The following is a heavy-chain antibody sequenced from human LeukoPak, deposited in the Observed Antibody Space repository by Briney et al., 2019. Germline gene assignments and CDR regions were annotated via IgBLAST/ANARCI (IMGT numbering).Heavy chain of an antibody. D-gene: IGHD1-26*01. Sequence: GSLRLSCAASGFTFSSYEMNWVRQSPGRGLEWLGNIFYNGSPYYNPSLKSRVAISVDTSKNHFSLTLNAVTAADTAVYYCASYSGTYSAFEIWGQGTQVTVSS. CDR1: GFTFSSYE. CDR2: IFYNGSP. J-gene: IGHJ3*02. CDR3: ASYSGTYSAFEI. V-gene: IGHV4-59*12.